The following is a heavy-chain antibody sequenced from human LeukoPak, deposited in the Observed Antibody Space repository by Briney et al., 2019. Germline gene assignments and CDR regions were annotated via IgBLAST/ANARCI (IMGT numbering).Heavy chain of an antibody. Sequence: GGSLRLSCAAPGFTFSSYDMHWVRQAPGKGLEWVAVIYYDGSHKNYVDSVKGRFTISRDNSMNTLYLQINSLRAEDTAVYYCARAYVDYRDSKPLASGGEGTLVTVS. CDR3: ARAYVDYRDSKPLAS. J-gene: IGHJ4*02. CDR2: IYYDGSHK. V-gene: IGHV3-33*01. D-gene: IGHD4-17*01. CDR1: GFTFSSYD.